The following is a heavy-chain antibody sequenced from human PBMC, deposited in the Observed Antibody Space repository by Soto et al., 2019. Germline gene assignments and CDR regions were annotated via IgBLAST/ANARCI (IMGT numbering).Heavy chain of an antibody. Sequence: QVQLQESGPGLVKPSETLSLTCTVSGGSISSYYWSWIRQPPGKGLEWIGYIYYSGSTNYKPSLKSLATISVDTSKNQFSLKLSSVTAADTAVYYCARVTSGYRPHFEYWGQGALVTVSS. J-gene: IGHJ4*02. V-gene: IGHV4-59*01. CDR2: IYYSGST. D-gene: IGHD3-3*01. CDR3: ARVTSGYRPHFEY. CDR1: GGSISSYY.